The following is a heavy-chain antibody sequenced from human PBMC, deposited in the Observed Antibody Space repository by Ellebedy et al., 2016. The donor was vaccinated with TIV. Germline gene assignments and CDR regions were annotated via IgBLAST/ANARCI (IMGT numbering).Heavy chain of an antibody. CDR3: ARSPIPTHFDF. CDR1: AETYPTLY. CDR2: IDTNNGHT. V-gene: IGHV1-18*04. J-gene: IGHJ4*02. Sequence: ASVKVSXXSSAETYPTLYVQWVRQAPGQGFEWVAWIDTNNGHTNHAQNFQGRVAMTTDTSTTTAYLELRGLRSDDTAVYYCARSPIPTHFDFWGQGTLVTVSS. D-gene: IGHD5/OR15-5a*01.